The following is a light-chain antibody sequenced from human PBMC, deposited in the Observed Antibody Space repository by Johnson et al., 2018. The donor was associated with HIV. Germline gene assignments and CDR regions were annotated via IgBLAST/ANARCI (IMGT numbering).Light chain of an antibody. CDR1: SSNIENYF. V-gene: IGLV1-51*02. J-gene: IGLJ1*01. Sequence: QSVLTQPPSVSAAPGQRVNISCSGNSSNIENYFVSWYQQLPGAAPRLVIYEDNKRPSGIPDRFSASQSGTSATLVITGLQTGDEADYYCGAWDSSLSAHFVFGTGTKVTVL. CDR3: GAWDSSLSAHFV. CDR2: EDN.